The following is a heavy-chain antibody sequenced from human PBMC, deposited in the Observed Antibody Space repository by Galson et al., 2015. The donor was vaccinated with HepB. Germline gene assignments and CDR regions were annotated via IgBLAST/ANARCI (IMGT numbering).Heavy chain of an antibody. D-gene: IGHD3-10*01. CDR1: GFTFSSYS. CDR2: ISSSSSTI. CDR3: ARDYGWGLKQYNWFDP. J-gene: IGHJ5*02. V-gene: IGHV3-48*02. Sequence: SLRLSCAASGFTFSSYSMNWVRQAPGKGLEWVSYISSSSSTIYYADSVKGRFTISRDNAKNSLYLQMNSLRDEDTAVYYCARDYGWGLKQYNWFDPWGQGTLVTVSS.